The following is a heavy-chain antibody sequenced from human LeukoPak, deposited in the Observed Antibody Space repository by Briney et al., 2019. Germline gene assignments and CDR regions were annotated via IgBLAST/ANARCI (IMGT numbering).Heavy chain of an antibody. CDR3: AKEGIAATGTY. CDR1: GFTFSSFA. V-gene: IGHV3-23*01. J-gene: IGHJ4*02. CDR2: ISGSGGST. D-gene: IGHD6-13*01. Sequence: GGSLRLSCAASGFTFSSFAMNWVRQAPGKGMEWVSTISGSGGSTYYADSVKGRFTISRDNSMNTLYLQMNSLRAEDTAVYFCAKEGIAATGTYWGQGTMVTVSS.